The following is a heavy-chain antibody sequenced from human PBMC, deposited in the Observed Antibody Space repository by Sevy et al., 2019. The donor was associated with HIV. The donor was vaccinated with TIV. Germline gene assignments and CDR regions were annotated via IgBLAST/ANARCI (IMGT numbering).Heavy chain of an antibody. CDR2: IKQDGSAK. CDR3: ARDWECTGMVCYFMDV. Sequence: GGSLRLSCAASGFTFSSYWMSWVRQAPGKGLEWVANIKQDGSAKYYVDSVKGRFTITRNNAKNSLYLQMNSLRAEDTVVYYCARDWECTGMVCYFMDVWGQGTTVTVSS. D-gene: IGHD2-8*02. V-gene: IGHV3-7*03. J-gene: IGHJ6*02. CDR1: GFTFSSYW.